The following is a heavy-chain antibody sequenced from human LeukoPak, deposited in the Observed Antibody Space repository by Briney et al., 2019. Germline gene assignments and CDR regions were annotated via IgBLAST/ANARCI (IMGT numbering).Heavy chain of an antibody. CDR1: GGSISSGGYY. V-gene: IGHV4-31*03. CDR3: ARVGRYCSSTSCYPRWFDP. J-gene: IGHJ5*02. D-gene: IGHD2-2*01. CDR2: IYYTGNT. Sequence: PSQTLSLTCTVSGGSISSGGYYWSWIRQHPGKGLEWIGYIYYTGNTYYNPSLKSRVTISVDTSKNQFSLKLSSVTAADTAVYYCARVGRYCSSTSCYPRWFDPWGQGTLVTVSS.